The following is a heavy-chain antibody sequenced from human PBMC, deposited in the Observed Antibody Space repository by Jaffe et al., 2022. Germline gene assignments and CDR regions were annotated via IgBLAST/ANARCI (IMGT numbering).Heavy chain of an antibody. D-gene: IGHD1-1*01. Sequence: EVQLVESGGGLVQPGGSLRLSCAASGFTFSVYSVHWVRQGPGEGLVWVSRVTADGSTRDYADSVKGRFTTSRDNAKNTAYLQMNSLRAEDTAVYYCARGAYKNGFDYWGQGVLVTVSS. CDR1: GFTFSVYS. J-gene: IGHJ4*02. V-gene: IGHV3-74*01. CDR3: ARGAYKNGFDY. CDR2: VTADGSTR.